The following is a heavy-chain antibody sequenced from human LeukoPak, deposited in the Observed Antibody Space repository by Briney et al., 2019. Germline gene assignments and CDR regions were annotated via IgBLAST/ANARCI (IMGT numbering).Heavy chain of an antibody. D-gene: IGHD2-15*01. V-gene: IGHV1-69*05. CDR1: GGTFSSYA. Sequence: SVKVSCKASGGTFSSYAISWLRQAPGQGLEWMGGIIPIFGTANYAQKFQGRVTITTDESTSTAYMELSSLRSEDTAVYYCASIVVAATKRAGYFDYCGQGPLVTVSS. J-gene: IGHJ4*02. CDR3: ASIVVAATKRAGYFDY. CDR2: IIPIFGTA.